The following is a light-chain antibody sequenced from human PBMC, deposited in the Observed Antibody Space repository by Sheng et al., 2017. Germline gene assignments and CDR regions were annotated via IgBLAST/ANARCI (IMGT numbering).Light chain of an antibody. CDR3: QVWDNNSDHPVV. CDR1: NIGSKS. J-gene: IGLJ1*01. Sequence: SYVLTQPPSVSVAPGQTARITXGGNNIGSKSVHWYQQKPGQAPVLVVYDDTDRPSGIPERFLWLQPWEHGHPDHQQGRKAGDEADYYCQVWDNNSDHPVVFGPGTKVTVV. CDR2: DDT. V-gene: IGLV3-21*02.